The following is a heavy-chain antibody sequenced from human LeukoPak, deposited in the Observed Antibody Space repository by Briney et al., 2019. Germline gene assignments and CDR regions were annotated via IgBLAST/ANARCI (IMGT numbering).Heavy chain of an antibody. J-gene: IGHJ3*02. CDR1: GGSISSHY. V-gene: IGHV4-59*11. CDR2: ISYIGST. CDR3: AGDHLALNALDI. Sequence: SETLSLTCTVSGGSISSHYWSWIRQPPGKGLEWIGYISYIGSTNYSPSLKSRVTISVDTSKNQFSLRLGSVTAADTAVYYCAGDHLALNALDIWGQGTMVTVSS.